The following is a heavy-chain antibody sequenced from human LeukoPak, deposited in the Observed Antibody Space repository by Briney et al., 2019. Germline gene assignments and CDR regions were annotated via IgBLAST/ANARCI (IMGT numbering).Heavy chain of an antibody. D-gene: IGHD3-10*01. CDR3: AKDGITMVRGVSHVWFDP. J-gene: IGHJ5*02. CDR2: ISGSGGST. V-gene: IGHV3-23*01. Sequence: PGGSLRLSCAASGFTFSSYAMSWVRQAPGKGLEWVSAISGSGGSTYYADSVKGRFTISRGNSKNTLYLQMNSLRAEDTAVYYCAKDGITMVRGVSHVWFDPWGQGTLVTVSS. CDR1: GFTFSSYA.